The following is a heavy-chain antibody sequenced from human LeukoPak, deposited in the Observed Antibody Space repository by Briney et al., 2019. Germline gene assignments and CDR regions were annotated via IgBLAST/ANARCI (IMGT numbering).Heavy chain of an antibody. Sequence: SETLSLTCTVSGYFISSGFFWGWIRQPPGKGLEWIGSIYHSGSTYYNSSLKSRVSISVDTSKNQFSLKLSSVTSADTAVYYCARISAYWGQGTLVTVSS. D-gene: IGHD1-26*01. J-gene: IGHJ4*02. CDR1: GYFISSGFF. CDR3: ARISAY. V-gene: IGHV4-38-2*02. CDR2: IYHSGST.